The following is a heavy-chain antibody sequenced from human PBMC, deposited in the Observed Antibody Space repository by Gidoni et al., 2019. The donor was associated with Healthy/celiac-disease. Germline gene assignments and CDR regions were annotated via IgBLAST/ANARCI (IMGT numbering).Heavy chain of an antibody. CDR3: TSELLWFGEPLPY. Sequence: EVQLVESGGGLVQPGRSLRLSCTASGFTFGDYAMSWVRQAPGKGLEWVGFIRSKAYGGTTEYAASVKGRFTISRDDSKSIAYLQMNSLKTEDTAVYYCTSELLWFGEPLPYWGQGTLVTVSS. CDR2: IRSKAYGGTT. V-gene: IGHV3-49*04. J-gene: IGHJ4*02. D-gene: IGHD3-10*01. CDR1: GFTFGDYA.